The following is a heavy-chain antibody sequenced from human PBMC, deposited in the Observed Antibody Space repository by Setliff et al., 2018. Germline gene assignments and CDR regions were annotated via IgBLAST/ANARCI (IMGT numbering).Heavy chain of an antibody. CDR1: GYAFFGYF. V-gene: IGHV1-2*02. D-gene: IGHD1-26*01. Sequence: ASVKVSCKASGYAFFGYFMNWVRQAPGRGLEWMGWINPDNGDTHYAEKFQGRVTMTRDTSISTAYMELSSLRSDDTAIYYCASAVWEFLYWGQGARVTVSS. CDR2: INPDNGDT. J-gene: IGHJ4*01. CDR3: ASAVWEFLY.